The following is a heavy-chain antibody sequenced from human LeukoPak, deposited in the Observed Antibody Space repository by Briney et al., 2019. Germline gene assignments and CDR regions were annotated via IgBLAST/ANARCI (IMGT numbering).Heavy chain of an antibody. Sequence: GGSLRLSCAASGFTLSSYAMSWVRQAPGKRLEWVSAISGSGGSTYYADSVKGRFTISRDNSKNTLYLQMNSLRAEDTAVYYCAKDSEYCSSTSCYAGDYWGQGTLVTVSS. J-gene: IGHJ4*02. CDR3: AKDSEYCSSTSCYAGDY. CDR2: ISGSGGST. CDR1: GFTLSSYA. V-gene: IGHV3-23*01. D-gene: IGHD2-2*01.